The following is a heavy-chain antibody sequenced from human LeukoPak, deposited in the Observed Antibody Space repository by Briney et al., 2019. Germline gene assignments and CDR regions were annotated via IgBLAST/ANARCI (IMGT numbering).Heavy chain of an antibody. Sequence: KPSQTLSLTCAVSGDSVSSNSAAWNWIRQFPSRGPEWLGRTYYRSKWYNDYAVSVESRININPDTSRNQFSLKLTSVTAADTAVYYCGRLNTDWGFLFDSWGQGTLATVSS. CDR3: GRLNTDWGFLFDS. CDR2: TYYRSKWYN. D-gene: IGHD7-27*01. V-gene: IGHV6-1*01. J-gene: IGHJ4*02. CDR1: GDSVSSNSAA.